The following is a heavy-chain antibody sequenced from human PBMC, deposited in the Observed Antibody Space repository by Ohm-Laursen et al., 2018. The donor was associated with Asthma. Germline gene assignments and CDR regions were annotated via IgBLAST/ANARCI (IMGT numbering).Heavy chain of an antibody. J-gene: IGHJ5*02. CDR3: AGYSSSWYESGSAWFDP. CDR2: ISSSSSYI. V-gene: IGHV3-21*01. CDR1: GFTFSSYS. D-gene: IGHD6-13*01. Sequence: SLRLSCSASGFTFSSYSMNWVRQAPGKGLEWVSSISSSSSYIYYADSVKGRFTISRDNAKNSLYLQMNSLRAEDTAVYYCAGYSSSWYESGSAWFDPWGQGTLVTVSS.